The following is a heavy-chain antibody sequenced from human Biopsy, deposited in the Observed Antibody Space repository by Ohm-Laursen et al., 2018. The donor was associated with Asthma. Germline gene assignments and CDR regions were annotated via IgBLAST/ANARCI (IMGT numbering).Heavy chain of an antibody. J-gene: IGHJ4*01. CDR1: GFSFDDCA. Sequence: SLRLSCAASGFSFDDCAVHWVRQAPGKGLEWVSSISWNSGNIDYAVSVKGRFTISRDSAKNSLYLQMQSLRPEDTAFYYCAKSADYYDSTDYLDFWGRGTLVTVSS. CDR2: ISWNSGNI. D-gene: IGHD3-22*01. CDR3: AKSADYYDSTDYLDF. V-gene: IGHV3-9*01.